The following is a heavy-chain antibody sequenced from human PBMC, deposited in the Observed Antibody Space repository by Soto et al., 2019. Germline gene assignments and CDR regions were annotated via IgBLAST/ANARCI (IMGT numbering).Heavy chain of an antibody. D-gene: IGHD6-19*01. CDR1: GGTFSSYA. CDR2: IIPIFGTA. Sequence: QVQLVQSGAEVEKPGSSVKVSCKASGGTFSSYAISWVRQAPGQGLEWMGGIIPIFGTANYAQKFQGRVTITADESTTTAYMELSSLRSEDTAVYYCARDWTAVAGRYYYGMDVWGQGTTVTVSS. CDR3: ARDWTAVAGRYYYGMDV. V-gene: IGHV1-69*12. J-gene: IGHJ6*02.